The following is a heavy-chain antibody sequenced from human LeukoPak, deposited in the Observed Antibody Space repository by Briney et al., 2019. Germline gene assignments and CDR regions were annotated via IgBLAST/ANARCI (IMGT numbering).Heavy chain of an antibody. CDR2: INWNGGST. V-gene: IGHV3-20*01. J-gene: IGHJ3*02. Sequence: GGSLRLSCSASGFTFDDYAMHWVRQAPGKGLEWVSGINWNGGSTGYADSVKGRFTTSRDNAKNSLYLQMNSLRAEDTALYHCARGDDAFDIWGQGTMVTVSS. CDR3: ARGDDAFDI. CDR1: GFTFDDYA.